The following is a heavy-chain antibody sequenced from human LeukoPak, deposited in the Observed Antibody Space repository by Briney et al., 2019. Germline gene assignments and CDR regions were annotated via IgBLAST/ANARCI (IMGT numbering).Heavy chain of an antibody. CDR2: ISYDGSYK. CDR3: AKDRYSGLNTIDY. V-gene: IGHV3-30*18. CDR1: GFTFSTYG. D-gene: IGHD6-13*01. J-gene: IGHJ4*02. Sequence: GGSLRLSCSASGFTFSTYGMHWVRQAPGKGLEWVAVISYDGSYKFYADSVKGRFTISRDNSKSTLYLQMNSLRAEDTAVYYCAKDRYSGLNTIDYWGQGTLVTVSS.